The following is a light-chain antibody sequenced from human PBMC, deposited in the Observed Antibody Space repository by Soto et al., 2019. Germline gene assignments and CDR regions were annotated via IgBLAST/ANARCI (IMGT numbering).Light chain of an antibody. J-gene: IGKJ5*01. V-gene: IGKV3-15*01. CDR3: HQYHEWPKT. CDR2: GPS. CDR1: QSVNTN. Sequence: EIVMTQSPVTLSVSPGERATVSCKTSQSVNTNLAWYQQKPGQVPRLLIYGPSTRAIGIPDRFSGSGSGTEYTLTVTSLQSEDFAVYYCHQYHEWPKTFGQGTRLEIK.